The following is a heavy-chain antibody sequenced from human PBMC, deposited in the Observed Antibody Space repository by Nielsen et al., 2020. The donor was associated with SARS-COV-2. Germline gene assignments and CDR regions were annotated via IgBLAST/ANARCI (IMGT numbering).Heavy chain of an antibody. D-gene: IGHD5-24*01. Sequence: GASLKISCKGSGYSFTSYWIGWVRQMPGKGLEWMGIIYPGDSDTRYSPSFQGQVTISADKSISTAYLQWSSLKASDTAMYYCARSEMATTHYFDYWGQGTLVTVSS. J-gene: IGHJ4*02. CDR1: GYSFTSYW. CDR2: IYPGDSDT. V-gene: IGHV5-51*01. CDR3: ARSEMATTHYFDY.